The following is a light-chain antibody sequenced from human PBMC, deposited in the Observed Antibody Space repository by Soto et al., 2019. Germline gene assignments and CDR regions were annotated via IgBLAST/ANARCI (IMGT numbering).Light chain of an antibody. Sequence: QSVLTQPASVSGSPGQSITISCTGTTSDIGAYNYVSWYQQHAGNAPKLIIYEVSHRPSGVSTRFSGSKSASTASLTISGLRAEDEAHYYCSSYTSDNRDYVFGTGTKVTVL. CDR3: SSYTSDNRDYV. CDR1: TSDIGAYNY. V-gene: IGLV2-14*01. J-gene: IGLJ1*01. CDR2: EVS.